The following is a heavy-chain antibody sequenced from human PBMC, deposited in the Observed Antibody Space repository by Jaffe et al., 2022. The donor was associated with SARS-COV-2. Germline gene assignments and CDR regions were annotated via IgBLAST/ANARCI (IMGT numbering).Heavy chain of an antibody. J-gene: IGHJ4*02. D-gene: IGHD4-17*01. CDR3: ARDTTKSGDHSYDY. Sequence: EVQLVESGGGLVQPGGSLRLSCVASGFTFSSNWMTWVRQAPGKGLEWVANINQDGSDTNYVDSVKGRFIISRDNAKNSLHLQMNSLRVGDTAVYYCARDTTKSGDHSYDYWGQGTLVTVSS. CDR1: GFTFSSNW. V-gene: IGHV3-7*03. CDR2: INQDGSDT.